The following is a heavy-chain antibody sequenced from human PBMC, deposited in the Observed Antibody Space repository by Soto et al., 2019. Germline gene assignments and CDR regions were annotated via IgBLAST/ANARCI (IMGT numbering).Heavy chain of an antibody. J-gene: IGHJ5*02. CDR3: ARGQRFSDWFDP. D-gene: IGHD3-3*01. Sequence: PSETLSLTCSVSGGTISGYYWTWIRQPAGKGLEWIGRIYSSGNTKYNPSLQSRVTMSLDTSNNQFSLRLTSVTTADTAVYYCARGQRFSDWFDPWGQGTLVTVSS. V-gene: IGHV4-4*07. CDR2: IYSSGNT. CDR1: GGTISGYY.